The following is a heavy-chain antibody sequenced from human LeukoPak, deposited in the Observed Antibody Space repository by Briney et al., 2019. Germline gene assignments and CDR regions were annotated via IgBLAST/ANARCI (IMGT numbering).Heavy chain of an antibody. CDR3: ARDASVVVAATPYYFDY. CDR2: IIPILGIA. D-gene: IGHD2-15*01. V-gene: IGHV1-69*04. J-gene: IGHJ4*02. Sequence: GASVKVSCKASGGTFSNYAISWVRQAPGQGLEWMGRIIPILGIANYAQKFQGRVTITADKSTSTAYMELSSLRSEDTAVYYCARDASVVVAATPYYFDYWGQGTLVTVSS. CDR1: GGTFSNYA.